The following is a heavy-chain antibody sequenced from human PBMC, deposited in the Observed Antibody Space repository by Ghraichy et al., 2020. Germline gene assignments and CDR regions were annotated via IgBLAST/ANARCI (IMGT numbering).Heavy chain of an antibody. Sequence: GGSLRLSCAASGFTFSSYSMNWVRQAPGKGLEWVSSISSSSSYIYYADSVKGRFTISRDNAKNSLYLQMNSLRAEDTAVYYCARDVSDFWSGYYQNYYYGMDFWGQGTTVTVSS. D-gene: IGHD3-3*01. CDR2: ISSSSSYI. J-gene: IGHJ6*02. CDR1: GFTFSSYS. V-gene: IGHV3-21*01. CDR3: ARDVSDFWSGYYQNYYYGMDF.